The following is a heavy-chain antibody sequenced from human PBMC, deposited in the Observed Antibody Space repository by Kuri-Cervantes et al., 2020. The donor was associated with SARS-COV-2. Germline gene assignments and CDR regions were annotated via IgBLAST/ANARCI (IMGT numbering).Heavy chain of an antibody. CDR2: ISGSGGST. CDR1: GFTFSSYT. CDR3: AKDRAAFGL. V-gene: IGHV3-23*01. J-gene: IGHJ2*01. D-gene: IGHD3-10*01. Sequence: GESLKISCAASGFTFSSYTMSWVRQAPGKGLEWVSGISGSGGSTYYADSVKGRFTISRDNSKDTLFLQMNSLRAEDTAVYYCAKDRAAFGLWGRGTLVTVSS.